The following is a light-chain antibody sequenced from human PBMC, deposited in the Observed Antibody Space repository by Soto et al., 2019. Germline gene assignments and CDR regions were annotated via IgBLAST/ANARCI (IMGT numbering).Light chain of an antibody. Sequence: QSSLTQPASVSGSPGQSITISCTGTSSDVGSYNLVSWYQQHPGKAPKLMIYEGSKRPSGVSNRFSGSKSGNTASLTISGVQAEDEADYYCCSYAGSSTLVFGGGTKVTVL. V-gene: IGLV2-23*01. CDR3: CSYAGSSTLV. CDR1: SSDVGSYNL. J-gene: IGLJ2*01. CDR2: EGS.